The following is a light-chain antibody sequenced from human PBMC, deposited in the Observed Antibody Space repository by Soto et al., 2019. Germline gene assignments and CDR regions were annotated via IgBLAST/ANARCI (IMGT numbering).Light chain of an antibody. V-gene: IGKV3-11*01. Sequence: EVVLTQSPVTLSLSPGERATLSCRASQSFRGLLAWYQQKPGQAPRLLIYDAYNRATGIPARFSGGGSGTDFTLTISSLEPEDFAVYYCQHRTNWPPAFGQGTRLEIK. J-gene: IGKJ5*01. CDR2: DAY. CDR3: QHRTNWPPA. CDR1: QSFRGL.